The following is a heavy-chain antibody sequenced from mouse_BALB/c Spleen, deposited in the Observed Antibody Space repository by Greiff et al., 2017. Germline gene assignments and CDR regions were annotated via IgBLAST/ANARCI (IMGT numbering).Heavy chain of an antibody. CDR1: GYAFSSYW. V-gene: IGHV1-80*01. CDR3: ARSGYYRYYAMDY. Sequence: VQRVESGAELVRPGSSVKISCKASGYAFSSYWMNWVKQRPGQGLEWIGQIYPGDGDTNYNGKFKGKATLTADKSSSTAYMQLSSLTSEDSAVYFCARSGYYRYYAMDYWGQGTSVTVSS. J-gene: IGHJ4*01. D-gene: IGHD3-1*01. CDR2: IYPGDGDT.